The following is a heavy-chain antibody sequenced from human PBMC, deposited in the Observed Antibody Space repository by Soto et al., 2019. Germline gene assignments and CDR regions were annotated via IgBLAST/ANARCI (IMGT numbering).Heavy chain of an antibody. J-gene: IGHJ4*02. CDR1: RFTFSTYD. CDR3: VRYCSSTLCNGVATRSFDY. Sequence: QPSGSLRLSCAASRFTFSTYDMHWVRQAPGQCLEWVSCISSSGSSVYYADSVKGRFTISRDNSRNSLYLQMNSLRDEDTALYYCVRYCSSTLCNGVATRSFDYWGQGALVTVPS. V-gene: IGHV3-48*03. D-gene: IGHD5-12*01. CDR2: ISSSGSSV.